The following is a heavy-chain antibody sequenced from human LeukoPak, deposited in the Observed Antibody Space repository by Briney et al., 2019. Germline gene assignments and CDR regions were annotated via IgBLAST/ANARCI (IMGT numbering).Heavy chain of an antibody. CDR3: ARDLVVSCSSTSCSVAPADF. CDR1: GGTISSYA. D-gene: IGHD2-2*01. CDR2: IIPILGIA. Sequence: SVKLSCKASGGTISSYAITWVRQAPGQGLEWMGRIIPILGIATYAQNFQGRVTITADKSTSTAYMELSSLRSEDTAVYYCARDLVVSCSSTSCSVAPADFWGQGTLVTVSS. V-gene: IGHV1-69*04. J-gene: IGHJ4*02.